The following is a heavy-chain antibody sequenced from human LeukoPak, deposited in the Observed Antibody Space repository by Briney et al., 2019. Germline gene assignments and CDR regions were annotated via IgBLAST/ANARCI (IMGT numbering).Heavy chain of an antibody. V-gene: IGHV1-69*04. D-gene: IGHD2-15*01. CDR2: IIPVLDTT. J-gene: IGHJ1*01. Sequence: SVKVSCKASGGSFERYAVSWLRQAPGPGLEWVGRIIPVLDTTNYAQKLQDRLTIIADKTTGVVYLELTTLKSDDTALYYCAREGARGDFQHWGQGTLVIVSS. CDR3: AREGARGDFQH. CDR1: GGSFERYA.